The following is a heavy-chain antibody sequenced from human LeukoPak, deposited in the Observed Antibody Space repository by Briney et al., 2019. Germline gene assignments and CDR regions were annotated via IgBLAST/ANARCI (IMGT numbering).Heavy chain of an antibody. CDR3: ASQRGYSGSDFY. D-gene: IGHD5-12*01. V-gene: IGHV3-21*01. CDR1: GFTFSSYS. J-gene: IGHJ4*02. Sequence: TGGSLRLSCAASGFTFSSYSMNWVRQAPGKGLEWVSSISSSSSYIYYADSVKGRFTISRDNAKNSLYLQMNSLRAEDTAVYYCASQRGYSGSDFYWGQGTLVTVSS. CDR2: ISSSSSYI.